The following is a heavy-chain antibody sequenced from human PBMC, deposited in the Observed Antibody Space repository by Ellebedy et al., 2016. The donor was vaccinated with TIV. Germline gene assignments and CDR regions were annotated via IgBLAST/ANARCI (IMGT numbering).Heavy chain of an antibody. J-gene: IGHJ4*02. CDR2: ISGSGGST. Sequence: GESLKISXTASGFTFGDYAMSWFRQAPGKGLEWVSAISGSGGSTYYADSVKGRFTISRDNSKNTLYLQMNSLRAEDTAVYYCATSKSRIAVAPGLIDYWGQGTLVTVSS. V-gene: IGHV3-23*01. CDR1: GFTFGDYA. D-gene: IGHD6-19*01. CDR3: ATSKSRIAVAPGLIDY.